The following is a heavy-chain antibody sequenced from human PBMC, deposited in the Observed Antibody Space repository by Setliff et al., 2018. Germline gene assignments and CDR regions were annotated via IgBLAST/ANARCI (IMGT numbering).Heavy chain of an antibody. V-gene: IGHV4-39*07. Sequence: SETLSLTCTVSGGSLSSSSYYWGWTRQPPGKGLEWIGSIYYSGSTNYNPSLKSRVTISVDTSKNQVYLKLGSVTAADTAVYYCARDTPYYDFWSGYYTPSNWFDPWGQGTLVTVSS. D-gene: IGHD3-3*01. J-gene: IGHJ5*02. CDR3: ARDTPYYDFWSGYYTPSNWFDP. CDR2: IYYSGST. CDR1: GGSLSSSSYY.